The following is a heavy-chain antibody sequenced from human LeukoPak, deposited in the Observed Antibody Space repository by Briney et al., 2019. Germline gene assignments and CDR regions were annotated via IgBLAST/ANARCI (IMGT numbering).Heavy chain of an antibody. J-gene: IGHJ6*03. Sequence: SETLSLTCTVSGGSISSYYWSWIRQPPGKGLEWIGYIYYSGSTNYNPSLKSRVTISVDTSKNQFSLKLSSVTAADTAVYYCARGASTVGDYDFWSGYFGYYYYMDVWGKGTTVTVSS. CDR3: ARGASTVGDYDFWSGYFGYYYYMDV. CDR2: IYYSGST. CDR1: GGSISSYY. V-gene: IGHV4-59*01. D-gene: IGHD3-3*01.